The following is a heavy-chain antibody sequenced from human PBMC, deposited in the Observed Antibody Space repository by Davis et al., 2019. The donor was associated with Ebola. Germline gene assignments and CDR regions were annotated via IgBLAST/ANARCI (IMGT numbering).Heavy chain of an antibody. CDR1: GGSFSGYY. Sequence: GSLRLSCAVYGGSFSGYYWSWIRQPPGKGLEWIGEINHSGSTNYNPSLKSRVTISVDTSKNQFSLKLSSVTAADTAVYYCAREGYSSSWYLDYWGQGTLVTVSS. CDR2: INHSGST. D-gene: IGHD6-13*01. J-gene: IGHJ4*02. CDR3: AREGYSSSWYLDY. V-gene: IGHV4-34*01.